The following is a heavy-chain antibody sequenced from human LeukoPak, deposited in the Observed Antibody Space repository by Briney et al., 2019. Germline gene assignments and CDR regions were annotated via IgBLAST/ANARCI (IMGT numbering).Heavy chain of an antibody. CDR1: GYTFTSYY. V-gene: IGHV1-46*01. CDR3: ARGFSGYARPFDI. Sequence: ASVKVSYKASGYTFTSYYMHWVRQAPGQGLEWMGIINPSGGSTSYAQKFQGRVTITRDTSTSTVYMELSSLRSEDTAVYYCARGFSGYARPFDIWGQGTVVTVSS. CDR2: INPSGGST. J-gene: IGHJ3*02. D-gene: IGHD5-12*01.